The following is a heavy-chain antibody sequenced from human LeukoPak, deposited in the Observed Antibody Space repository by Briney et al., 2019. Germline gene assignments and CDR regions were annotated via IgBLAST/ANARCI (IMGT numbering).Heavy chain of an antibody. CDR1: GFTFSSYR. D-gene: IGHD3-22*01. CDR3: ARGYYYDSGGYYY. V-gene: IGHV3-21*01. J-gene: IGHJ4*02. CDR2: ISSSSTYI. Sequence: PGGSLRLSCAASGFTFSSYRMNWVRQAPGKGLEWVSSISSSSTYIYYADSVKGRFTISRDNAKNSLYLQMNSLRAEDTAVYYCARGYYYDSGGYYYWGQGTLVTVSS.